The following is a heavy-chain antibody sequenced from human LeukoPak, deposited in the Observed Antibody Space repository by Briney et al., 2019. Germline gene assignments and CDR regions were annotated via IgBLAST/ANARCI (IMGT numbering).Heavy chain of an antibody. CDR1: GYTFTSYG. V-gene: IGHV1-18*01. CDR2: ISAYNGNT. CDR3: AREYYYDSSGYSDAFDI. D-gene: IGHD3-22*01. J-gene: IGHJ3*02. Sequence: ASVNVSCKASGYTFTSYGISWVRQAPGQGLEWMGWISAYNGNTNYAQKLQGRVTMTTDTSTSTAYMELRSLRSDDTAVYYCAREYYYDSSGYSDAFDIWGQGTMVTVSS.